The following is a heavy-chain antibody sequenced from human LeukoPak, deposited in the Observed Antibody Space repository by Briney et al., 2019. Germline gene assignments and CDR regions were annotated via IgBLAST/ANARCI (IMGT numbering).Heavy chain of an antibody. CDR1: GFTLRNYA. V-gene: IGHV3-21*03. CDR3: ARDDYGDYGGCFDY. D-gene: IGHD4-17*01. Sequence: GGSLRLSCAASGFTLRNYAMSWVRQAPGEGLEWVSSISSSSSYIYYADSVKGRFTISRDNAKNSLYLQMNSLRAEDTAVYYCARDDYGDYGGCFDYWGQGTLVTVSS. CDR2: ISSSSSYI. J-gene: IGHJ4*02.